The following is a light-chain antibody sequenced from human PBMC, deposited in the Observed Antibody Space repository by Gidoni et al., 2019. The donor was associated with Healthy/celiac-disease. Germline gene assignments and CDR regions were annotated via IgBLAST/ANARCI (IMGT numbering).Light chain of an antibody. CDR2: GKS. J-gene: IGLJ2*01. V-gene: IGLV1-40*01. CDR1: SSNIGAGYD. Sequence: QSVLTQPPSVSGAPGQRVTISCTGSSSNIGAGYDVHWYQQLPGTAPKLPIYGKSNRPSGVPDRFSGSKSGTSASLAITGLQAEDEADYYCQSYDSSLSGHVVFGGGTKLTVL. CDR3: QSYDSSLSGHVV.